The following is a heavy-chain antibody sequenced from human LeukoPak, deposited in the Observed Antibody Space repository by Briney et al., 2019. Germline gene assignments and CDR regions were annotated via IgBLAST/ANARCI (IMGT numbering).Heavy chain of an antibody. J-gene: IGHJ5*02. CDR2: INPNSGGT. Sequence: ASVKLSCTASGYTFTGYYMHWVRQAPGQGLEWMGWINPNSGGTNYAQKFQGRVTMTRDTSISTAYMGLSRLRSDDTAVYYCARSKESVAALFDPWGQGTLVTVSS. CDR1: GYTFTGYY. D-gene: IGHD2-15*01. CDR3: ARSKESVAALFDP. V-gene: IGHV1-2*02.